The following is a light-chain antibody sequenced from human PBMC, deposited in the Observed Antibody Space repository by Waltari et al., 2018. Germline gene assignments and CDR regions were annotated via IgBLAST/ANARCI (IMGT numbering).Light chain of an antibody. CDR1: SGSVSTVQH. Sequence: QAVVTQEPSFSVSPGGTVTHACGLRSGSVSTVQHPSWYQQTPGQAPRTLIYSTNTRSSGVPDRFSGSILGHKAALTITGAQADDESDYYCVLFMDSGWVFGGGTKLTVL. J-gene: IGLJ3*02. CDR2: STN. V-gene: IGLV8-61*01. CDR3: VLFMDSGWV.